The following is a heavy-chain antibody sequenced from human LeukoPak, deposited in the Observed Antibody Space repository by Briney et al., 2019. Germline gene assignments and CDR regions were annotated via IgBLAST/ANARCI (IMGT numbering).Heavy chain of an antibody. Sequence: ASVKVSCKASGYTFTGYYMHWVRQAPGQGLEWMGWINPNSGGTNYAQKFQGRVTMTRGTSISTAYMELSRLRSDDTAVYYCARGGVRYFDWLPLDYWGQGTLVTVSS. CDR2: INPNSGGT. D-gene: IGHD3-9*01. CDR3: ARGGVRYFDWLPLDY. J-gene: IGHJ4*02. V-gene: IGHV1-2*02. CDR1: GYTFTGYY.